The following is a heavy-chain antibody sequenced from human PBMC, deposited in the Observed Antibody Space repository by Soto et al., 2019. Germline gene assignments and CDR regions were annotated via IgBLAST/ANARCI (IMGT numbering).Heavy chain of an antibody. Sequence: EVQLVESGGGLVQPGGSLRLSCAASGFTVSSSYMTWVRQAPGAGLEWVSIIYSGGNTYYADSLKDRFTISRDNSKNTVYIQMNRLRPDDTAVYYCARGYWLDPWGQGTLVTVSS. CDR3: ARGYWLDP. J-gene: IGHJ5*02. CDR2: IYSGGNT. CDR1: GFTVSSSY. V-gene: IGHV3-66*01.